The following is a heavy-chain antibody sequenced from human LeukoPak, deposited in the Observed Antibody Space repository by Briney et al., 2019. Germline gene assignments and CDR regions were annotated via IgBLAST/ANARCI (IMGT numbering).Heavy chain of an antibody. J-gene: IGHJ4*02. CDR1: GFTFSSYS. D-gene: IGHD6-6*01. CDR2: ISSSSSYI. V-gene: IGHV3-21*04. Sequence: GGSLRLSCAASGFTFSSYSINWVRQAPGKGLEWVSSISSSSSYIYYADSVKGRFTISRDNAKNTLYLQMNSLRAEDTAVYYCARIAARRSLYYFDYWGQGTLVTVSS. CDR3: ARIAARRSLYYFDY.